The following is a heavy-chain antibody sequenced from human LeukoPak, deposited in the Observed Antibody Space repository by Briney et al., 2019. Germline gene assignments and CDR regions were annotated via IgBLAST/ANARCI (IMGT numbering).Heavy chain of an antibody. J-gene: IGHJ6*03. Sequence: PSETLSLTCAVYGGSFSGYYWSWIRQPPGKGLEWIGEINHSGSTNYNPSLKSRVTISVDTSKNQFSLKLSSVTAADTAVYYCASLTVRGVTAYYYYMDVWGKGTTVTVSS. V-gene: IGHV4-34*01. D-gene: IGHD3-10*01. CDR2: INHSGST. CDR1: GGSFSGYY. CDR3: ASLTVRGVTAYYYYMDV.